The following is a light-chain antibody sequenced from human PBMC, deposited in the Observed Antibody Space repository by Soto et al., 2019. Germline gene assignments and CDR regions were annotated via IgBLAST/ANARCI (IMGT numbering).Light chain of an antibody. CDR2: DAS. CDR3: KQHGNWPPII. J-gene: IGKJ5*01. Sequence: EIVLTQSPATLSLSPGERATLSCRASQSVSSYLAWYQQNPGQAPRLIIYDASNRASGIPARFSGSGSGTALTLTINSLEPEDFAVYWCKQHGNWPPIIVGQGKRLEIK. V-gene: IGKV3-11*01. CDR1: QSVSSY.